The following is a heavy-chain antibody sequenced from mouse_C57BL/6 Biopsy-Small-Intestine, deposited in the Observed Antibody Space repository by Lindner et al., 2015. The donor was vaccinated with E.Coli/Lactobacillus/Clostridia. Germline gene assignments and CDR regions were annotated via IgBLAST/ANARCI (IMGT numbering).Heavy chain of an antibody. D-gene: IGHD2-4*01. V-gene: IGHV1-85*01. CDR2: IYPRDGST. CDR3: ARFYYDYDWYFDV. CDR1: GYTFTSYD. Sequence: VQLQESGPELAKPGASVKLSCKASGYTFTSYDINWVKQRPGQGLEWIGWIYPRDGSTKYNEKFKGKATLTVDTSSSTAYMELHSLTSEDSAVYFCARFYYDYDWYFDVWGTGTTVTVSS. J-gene: IGHJ1*03.